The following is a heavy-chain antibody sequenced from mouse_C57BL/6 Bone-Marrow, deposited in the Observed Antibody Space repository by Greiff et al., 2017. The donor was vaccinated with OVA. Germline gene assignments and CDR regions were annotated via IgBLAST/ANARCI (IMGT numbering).Heavy chain of an antibody. D-gene: IGHD2-3*01. V-gene: IGHV5-6*01. CDR3: ARRWLLFDY. Sequence: EVHLVESGGDLVKPGGSLKLSCAASGFTFSSYGLSLVRPTPDPSLDWVATISSGGSYTYYPDSVKGRFTISRANAKNTLYLQMSSLKSEDTAMYYCARRWLLFDYWGQGTTLTVSS. CDR1: GFTFSSYG. J-gene: IGHJ2*01. CDR2: ISSGGSYT.